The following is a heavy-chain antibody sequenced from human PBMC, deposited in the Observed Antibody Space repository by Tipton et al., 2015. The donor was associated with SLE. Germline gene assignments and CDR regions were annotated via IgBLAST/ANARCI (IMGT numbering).Heavy chain of an antibody. D-gene: IGHD3-3*01. CDR1: GFTFSDYY. V-gene: IGHV3-11*04. J-gene: IGHJ4*02. CDR2: ISSSGSTI. CDR3: ARDSGGYYPYFDY. Sequence: SLRLSCVASGFTFSDYYMSWIRQAPGKGLEWVSYISSSGSTIYYAGSVKGRFTISRDNAKNSLYLQMNSLRAEDTAVYYCARDSGGYYPYFDYWGQGTLVTVSS.